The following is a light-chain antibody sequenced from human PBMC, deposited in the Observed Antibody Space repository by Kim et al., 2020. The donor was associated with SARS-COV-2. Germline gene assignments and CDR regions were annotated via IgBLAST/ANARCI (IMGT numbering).Light chain of an antibody. Sequence: SPGERATLSGRASQSVRSSYLAWYQQKPGQAPRLLIYGAFNRASGISDRFSGSVSGTDFTLTISRLDPEDFAVYYCQQYGTSPNTFGQGTRLEIK. CDR1: QSVRSSY. CDR2: GAF. V-gene: IGKV3-20*01. J-gene: IGKJ5*01. CDR3: QQYGTSPNT.